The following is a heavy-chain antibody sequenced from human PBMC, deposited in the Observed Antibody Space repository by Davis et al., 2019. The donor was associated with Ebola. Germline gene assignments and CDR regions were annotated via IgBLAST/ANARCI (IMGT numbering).Heavy chain of an antibody. Sequence: PGGSLRLSCEASGFTLSGYAMSWVRQAPGKGLEWVSISSGYADFTYYGDSVKGRFTISRDNSKNTLFLQMNSLRAEDTAVYFCARVLPGRESDCWGQGTLVTVSS. CDR1: GFTLSGYA. J-gene: IGHJ4*02. CDR2: SSGYADFT. V-gene: IGHV3-23*01. D-gene: IGHD1-14*01. CDR3: ARVLPGRESDC.